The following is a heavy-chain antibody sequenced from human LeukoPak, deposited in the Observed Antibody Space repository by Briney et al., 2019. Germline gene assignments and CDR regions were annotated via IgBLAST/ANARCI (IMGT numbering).Heavy chain of an antibody. CDR2: ISGNGDST. Sequence: GGSLRLSCAASGFTFSNYAMNWVRQAPGKGLEWVSGISGNGDSTYYADSVKGRFTISRDNSKNTLYLQMNSLRAEDTAVYYCAKRSRRLTIVRGVPREDVWGQGTTVTVSS. D-gene: IGHD3-10*01. V-gene: IGHV3-23*01. CDR1: GFTFSNYA. CDR3: AKRSRRLTIVRGVPREDV. J-gene: IGHJ6*02.